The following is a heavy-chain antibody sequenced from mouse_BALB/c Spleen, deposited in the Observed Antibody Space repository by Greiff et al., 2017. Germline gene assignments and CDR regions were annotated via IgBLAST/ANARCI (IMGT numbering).Heavy chain of an antibody. CDR2: IDPANGNT. D-gene: IGHD3-1*01. V-gene: IGHV14-3*02. J-gene: IGHJ2*01. CDR1: GFNIKDTY. CDR3: ARQLGGEYYFDY. Sequence: VQLKQSGAELVKPGASVKLSCTASGFNIKDTYMHWVKQRPEQGLEWIGRIDPANGNTKYDPKFQGKATITADTSSNTAYLQLSSLTSEDTAVYYCARQLGGEYYFDYWGQGTTLTVSS.